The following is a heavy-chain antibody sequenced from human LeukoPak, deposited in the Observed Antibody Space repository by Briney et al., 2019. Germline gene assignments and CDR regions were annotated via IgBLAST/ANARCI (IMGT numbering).Heavy chain of an antibody. CDR1: GFTVNSYY. J-gene: IGHJ6*02. CDR2: IYSGGDT. V-gene: IGHV3-66*02. D-gene: IGHD5-12*01. CDR3: AREVAGGYYYGMDV. Sequence: GGSLRLSCAASGFTVNSYYMGWVRQAPGKGLEWVSVIYSGGDTYYADSVKGRFTISRDNSKNTLYLQMNSLRAEDTAVYYCAREVAGGYYYGMDVWGQGTTVTVSS.